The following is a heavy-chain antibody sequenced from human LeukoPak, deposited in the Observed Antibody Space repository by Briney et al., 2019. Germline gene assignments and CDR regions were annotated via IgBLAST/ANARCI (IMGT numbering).Heavy chain of an antibody. CDR3: ARPTSYDYVWGSYRLDY. V-gene: IGHV3-33*01. CDR1: GFTFSSYG. D-gene: IGHD3-16*02. CDR2: IWYDGSNK. J-gene: IGHJ4*02. Sequence: GRSLRLSCAASGFTFSSYGTHWVRQAPGKGLEWVAVIWYDGSNKYYADSVKGRFTISRDNSKNTLYLQMNSLRAEDTAVYYCARPTSYDYVWGSYRLDYWGQGTLVTVSS.